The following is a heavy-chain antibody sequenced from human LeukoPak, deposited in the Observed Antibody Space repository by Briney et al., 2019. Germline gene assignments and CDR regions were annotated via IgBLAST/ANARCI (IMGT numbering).Heavy chain of an antibody. Sequence: PGGSLRLSCAASGFTFDDYGMSWVRQAPGKGLEWVSGINWNGGSTGYADSVKGRFTISRDNAKNSLYLQMNSLRAEDTAVYYCARGQAGILTGYYSFDYWGQGTLVTVSS. D-gene: IGHD3-9*01. V-gene: IGHV3-20*04. J-gene: IGHJ4*02. CDR3: ARGQAGILTGYYSFDY. CDR2: INWNGGST. CDR1: GFTFDDYG.